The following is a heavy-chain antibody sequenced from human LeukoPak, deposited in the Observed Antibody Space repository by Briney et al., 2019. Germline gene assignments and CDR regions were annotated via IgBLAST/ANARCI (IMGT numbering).Heavy chain of an antibody. V-gene: IGHV3-23*01. CDR3: AKYMGSSVHYNSVDY. Sequence: GGSLRLSCAASGFTFSSYAMSWVRQAPGKGLEWVSVISSSGGSTYYADSVKGRFTISRDNSKDTLYLQMNSLRAEDTAVYYCAKYMGSSVHYNSVDYWGQGTLVTVSS. D-gene: IGHD3-22*01. J-gene: IGHJ4*02. CDR2: ISSSGGST. CDR1: GFTFSSYA.